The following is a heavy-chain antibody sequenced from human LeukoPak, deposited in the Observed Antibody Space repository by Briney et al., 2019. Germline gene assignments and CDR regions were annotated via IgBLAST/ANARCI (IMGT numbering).Heavy chain of an antibody. J-gene: IGHJ6*03. CDR1: GFTFSSYA. Sequence: PGGSLRLSCAASGFTFSSYAMHCVRQAPGKGLEWVAVISYDGSNKYYADSVKGRFTISRDNSKNTLYLQMNSLRAEDTAVYYCARRHDFWSGYYSYYYMDVWGKGTTVTVSS. CDR3: ARRHDFWSGYYSYYYMDV. CDR2: ISYDGSNK. D-gene: IGHD3-3*01. V-gene: IGHV3-30*04.